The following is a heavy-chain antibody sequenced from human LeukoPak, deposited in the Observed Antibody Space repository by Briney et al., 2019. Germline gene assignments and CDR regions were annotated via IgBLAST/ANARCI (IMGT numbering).Heavy chain of an antibody. J-gene: IGHJ3*02. V-gene: IGHV3-21*01. D-gene: IGHD4-23*01. CDR3: ARGQDTVITSRDAFDI. CDR1: RFTFSSYS. CDR2: ISTSSIYI. Sequence: GGSLRLSCAASRFTFSSYSMNWVRQAPGMGLEWVSSISTSSIYIYYADSVKGRFTISRDNAKNSLYLQMNSLRAEDTAVYYCARGQDTVITSRDAFDIWGQGTMVTVSS.